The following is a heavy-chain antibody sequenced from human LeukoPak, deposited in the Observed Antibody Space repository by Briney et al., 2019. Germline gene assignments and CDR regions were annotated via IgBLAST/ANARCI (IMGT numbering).Heavy chain of an antibody. CDR1: GGSISSSSYY. CDR3: SLTVLHSSGYSERGY. J-gene: IGHJ4*02. D-gene: IGHD3-22*01. CDR2: IYYSGST. V-gene: IGHV4-39*01. Sequence: PSETLSLTCTVSGGSISSSSYYWGWIRQPPGKGLEWIGSIYYSGSTYYNPSLKSRVTISVDTSKNQFSLKLCSVTAADTAVYYCSLTVLHSSGYSERGYWGQGTLVTVSS.